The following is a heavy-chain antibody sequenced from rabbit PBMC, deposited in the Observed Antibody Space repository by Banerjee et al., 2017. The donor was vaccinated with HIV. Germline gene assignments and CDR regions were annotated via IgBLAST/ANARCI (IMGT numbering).Heavy chain of an antibody. D-gene: IGHD1-1*01. V-gene: IGHV1S47*01. CDR2: IYPDYGST. CDR1: GIDFSSYG. Sequence: QEQLVESGGGLVTLGGSLKLSCKASGIDFSSYGISWVRQAPGKGLEWIAYIYPDYGSTDYASWVNGRFTISLDNAQNTVFLQMTSLTAADTATYFCARMPYASSSGYFNLWGPGTLVTVS. J-gene: IGHJ4*01. CDR3: ARMPYASSSGYFNL.